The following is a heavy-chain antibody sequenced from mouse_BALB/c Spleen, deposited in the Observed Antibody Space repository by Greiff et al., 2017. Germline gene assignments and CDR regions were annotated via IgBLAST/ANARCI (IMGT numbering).Heavy chain of an antibody. Sequence: VQLQESGAELVRPGSSVKISCKASGYAFSSYWMNWVKQRPGQGLEWIGQIYPGDGDTNYNGKFKGKATLTADKSSSTAYMQLSSLTSEDSAVYFCAGDYPLYYAMDYWGQGTSVTVSS. CDR3: AGDYPLYYAMDY. J-gene: IGHJ4*01. CDR2: IYPGDGDT. D-gene: IGHD2-4*01. V-gene: IGHV1-80*01. CDR1: GYAFSSYW.